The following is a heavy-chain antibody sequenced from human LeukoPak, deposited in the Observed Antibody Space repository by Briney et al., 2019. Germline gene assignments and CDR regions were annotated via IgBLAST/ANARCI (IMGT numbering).Heavy chain of an antibody. Sequence: SETLSLTCTVSGGSISSYYWNWIRQPAGKGLEWIGRIYTSGITNFNPSLKSRLTMSVDTSKNQFSLKLSSVTAADTAVYYCARHDYNDRQFDYWGQGTLVTVSS. CDR2: IYTSGIT. V-gene: IGHV4-4*07. J-gene: IGHJ4*02. CDR3: ARHDYNDRQFDY. D-gene: IGHD5-24*01. CDR1: GGSISSYY.